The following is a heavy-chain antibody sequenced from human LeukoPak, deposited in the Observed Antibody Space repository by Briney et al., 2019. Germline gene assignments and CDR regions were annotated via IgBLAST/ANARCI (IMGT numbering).Heavy chain of an antibody. Sequence: GGSLRLSCAASGFTFSSYWMSWVRQAPGKGLEWVANIKQDGSEKYYVDSVKGRFTISRDNAKNSLYLQMNSLRAEDTAVYYCARDFLFFYYDSSGYFDYWGQGTLVTVSS. CDR3: ARDFLFFYYDSSGYFDY. J-gene: IGHJ4*02. D-gene: IGHD3-22*01. CDR2: IKQDGSEK. CDR1: GFTFSSYW. V-gene: IGHV3-7*01.